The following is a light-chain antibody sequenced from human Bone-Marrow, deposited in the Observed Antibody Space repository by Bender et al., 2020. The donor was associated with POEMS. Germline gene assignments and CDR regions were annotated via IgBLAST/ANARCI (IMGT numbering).Light chain of an antibody. CDR3: SSYTRSSTLVV. J-gene: IGLJ2*01. CDR1: SSDVGDYNS. V-gene: IGLV2-14*03. CDR2: DVT. Sequence: QSALTQPASVSGSPGQSITISCTGTSSDVGDYNSVSWYQYHPGKSPKLIIYDVTNRPSGVSDRFSGSKSGNTASLTISGLQTEDEAAYYCSSYTRSSTLVVFGGGTKLTVL.